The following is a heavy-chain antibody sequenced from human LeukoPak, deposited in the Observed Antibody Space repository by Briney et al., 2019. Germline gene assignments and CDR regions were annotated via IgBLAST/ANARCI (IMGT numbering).Heavy chain of an antibody. CDR1: GFNFISYA. J-gene: IGHJ1*01. V-gene: IGHV3-30*04. Sequence: GGSLRLSCAASGFNFISYAMHWVRQAPGEGLEWVGLISYGGIDKSYADSVKGRFTISRDNAKNSLYLQMNSLRDEDTAVYYCAKDSDYYHSSGYYYAYFQHWGQGTLVTVSS. CDR3: AKDSDYYHSSGYYYAYFQH. CDR2: ISYGGIDK. D-gene: IGHD3-22*01.